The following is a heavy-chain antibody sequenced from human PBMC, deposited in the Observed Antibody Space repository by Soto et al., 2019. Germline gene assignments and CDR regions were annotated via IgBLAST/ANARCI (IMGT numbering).Heavy chain of an antibody. V-gene: IGHV3-23*01. J-gene: IGHJ3*02. Sequence: EVQLLESGGGLVQPGGSLRLSCAASGFTFSNFAMNWVRQAPGKGLEWVSAISGSGGSTYYADSVKGRFTISRDNSKNTLYLQMNSLRAEDTDVYYCAKDTVVGTRRAFDIWGQGTMVTVSS. CDR3: AKDTVVGTRRAFDI. D-gene: IGHD1-26*01. CDR1: GFTFSNFA. CDR2: ISGSGGST.